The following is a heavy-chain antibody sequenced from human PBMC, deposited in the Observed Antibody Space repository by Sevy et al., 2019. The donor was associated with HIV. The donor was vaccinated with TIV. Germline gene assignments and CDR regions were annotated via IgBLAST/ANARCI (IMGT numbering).Heavy chain of an antibody. CDR3: ASNYYRSGSYLYYFDY. D-gene: IGHD3-10*01. CDR2: ISSSSSYI. Sequence: GGSLRLSCAASGFTFSTYSMNWVRQAPGKGLEWVSSISSSSSYIYYAYSVKGRFTISRDNAKNSLYLQMNSLRAEDTAVYYCASNYYRSGSYLYYFDYWGQGTLVTVSS. CDR1: GFTFSTYS. V-gene: IGHV3-21*01. J-gene: IGHJ4*02.